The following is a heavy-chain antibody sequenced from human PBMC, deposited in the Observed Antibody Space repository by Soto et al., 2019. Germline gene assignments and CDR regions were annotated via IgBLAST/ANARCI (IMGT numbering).Heavy chain of an antibody. Sequence: SQTCSLICAISWDGVSSNTAAWNWIRQSPSRGLEWLGRTYYRSKWYNDYAVSVKSRITINPDTSKNQFSLQLNSVTPEDTAVYYCARARESYYDYVWGSFHYYYYYGMDVWGQGTTVTVSS. J-gene: IGHJ6*02. CDR1: WDGVSSNTAA. CDR3: ARARESYYDYVWGSFHYYYYYGMDV. CDR2: TYYRSKWYN. V-gene: IGHV6-1*01. D-gene: IGHD3-16*01.